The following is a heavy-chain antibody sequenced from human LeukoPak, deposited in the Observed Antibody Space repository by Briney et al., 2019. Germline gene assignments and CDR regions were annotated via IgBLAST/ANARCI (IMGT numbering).Heavy chain of an antibody. V-gene: IGHV5-51*01. J-gene: IGHJ6*02. CDR3: ARRDGYCSSTSCYADYYYGMDV. CDR1: GYSFTSYW. D-gene: IGHD2-2*01. Sequence: GESLKISCKGSGYSFTSYWIGWVRQMPGKGLEWMGIIYPGDSDATYSPSFQGQVTISADKSISTAYLQWSSLKASDTAMYYCARRDGYCSSTSCYADYYYGMDVWGQGATVTVSS. CDR2: IYPGDSDA.